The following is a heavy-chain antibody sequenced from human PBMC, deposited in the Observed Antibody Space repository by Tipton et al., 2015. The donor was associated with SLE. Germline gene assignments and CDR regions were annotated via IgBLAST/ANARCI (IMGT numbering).Heavy chain of an antibody. CDR1: GFTFSNYG. J-gene: IGHJ4*02. D-gene: IGHD1-26*01. CDR3: ARGEWKWELSGIDY. Sequence: SLRLSCAASGFTFSNYGIHWVRQAPGKGLEWVAFIRYDGTNKYADSLKGRFTISRDNSKNILYLQMNSLRPEDTAVYYCARGEWKWELSGIDYRGQRTLVTVSS. CDR2: IRYDGTNK. V-gene: IGHV3-30*02.